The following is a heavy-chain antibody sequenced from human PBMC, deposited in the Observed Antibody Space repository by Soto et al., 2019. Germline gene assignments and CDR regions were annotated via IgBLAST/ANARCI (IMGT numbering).Heavy chain of an antibody. CDR3: ARQYYGSGSNYFDY. D-gene: IGHD3-10*01. J-gene: IGHJ4*02. CDR2: IYYSGST. Sequence: QLQLQESGPGLVKPSETLSLTCTVSGGSIRSTTNYWGWIRQPPGKGLEWIGTIYYSGSTYYNPSLKSRLTVSVDTSEHQFSLKLSSVTAADTAVYYCARQYYGSGSNYFDYWGQGTLVTVSS. CDR1: GGSIRSTTNY. V-gene: IGHV4-39*01.